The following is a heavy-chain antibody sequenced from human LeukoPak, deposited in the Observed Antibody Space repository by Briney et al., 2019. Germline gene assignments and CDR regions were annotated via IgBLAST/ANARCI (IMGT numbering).Heavy chain of an antibody. CDR3: ARFDIVVVPATRNYYYYYMDV. D-gene: IGHD2-2*01. CDR1: GYTFTGYY. V-gene: IGHV1-2*02. CDR2: INPNSGGT. Sequence: ASVKVSCKASGYTFTGYYMHWVRQAPGQGLEWMGWINPNSGGTNYAQKFQGRVTMTRDTSISTAYMELSRLRSDDTAVYYCARFDIVVVPATRNYYYYYMDVWGKGTTVTVSS. J-gene: IGHJ6*03.